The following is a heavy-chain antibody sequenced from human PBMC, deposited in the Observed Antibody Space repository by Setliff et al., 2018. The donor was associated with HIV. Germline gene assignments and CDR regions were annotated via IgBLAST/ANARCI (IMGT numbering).Heavy chain of an antibody. CDR1: GGSISSGNYF. CDR3: ARDTLTMVRGVMCVPTESYLGMDV. Sequence: ASETLSLTCTVSGGSISSGNYFWNWIRQPAGKGLEWIGRIYTSGSTNYNPSLESRVTMSVDTSKNQFYLTLRSVTAADTAVYYCARDTLTMVRGVMCVPTESYLGMDVWGQGTTVTVSS. D-gene: IGHD3-10*01. V-gene: IGHV4-61*02. J-gene: IGHJ6*02. CDR2: IYTSGST.